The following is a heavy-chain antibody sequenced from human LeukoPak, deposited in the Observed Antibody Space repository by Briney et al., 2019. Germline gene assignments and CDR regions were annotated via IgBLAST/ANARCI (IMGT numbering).Heavy chain of an antibody. CDR2: ISGSGGST. V-gene: IGHV3-23*01. CDR3: AKVPDPYYYDSSGYLYFAY. J-gene: IGHJ4*02. CDR1: GFTFSSYA. D-gene: IGHD3-22*01. Sequence: GGSLRLSCAASGFTFSSYAMSWVRQAPGKGLEWVSAISGSGGSTYYADSVKGRFTISRDNSKNTLYLQMNSLRAEDTAVYYCAKVPDPYYYDSSGYLYFAYWGQGTLVTVSS.